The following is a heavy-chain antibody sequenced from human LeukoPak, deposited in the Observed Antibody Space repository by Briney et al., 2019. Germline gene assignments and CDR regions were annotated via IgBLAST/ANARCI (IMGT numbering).Heavy chain of an antibody. V-gene: IGHV3-7*01. J-gene: IGHJ3*02. Sequence: GGSLRLSCAASGFTLSRNWMSWVRQAPGKGLEWVANINPDGSGADFVDSVKGRFTISRDNDKSSLFLQMNSLRAEDTAVYYCARVPAFDIWGQGTMVTVSS. CDR3: ARVPAFDI. CDR1: GFTLSRNW. CDR2: INPDGSGA.